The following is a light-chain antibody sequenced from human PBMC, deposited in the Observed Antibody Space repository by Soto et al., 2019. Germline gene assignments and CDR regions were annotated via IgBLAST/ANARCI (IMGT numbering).Light chain of an antibody. CDR2: DSS. Sequence: EIVLTQPPATLSLSPGERATLSCRASQSLSSNFLAWYQQKPGQPPRLLIYDSSTRATGFPDRFSGSGSGTDFALTISSLQSEDFAVYYCQQYNNWPTWTFGQGTKVDIK. CDR3: QQYNNWPTWT. V-gene: IGKV3D-15*01. J-gene: IGKJ1*01. CDR1: QSLSSN.